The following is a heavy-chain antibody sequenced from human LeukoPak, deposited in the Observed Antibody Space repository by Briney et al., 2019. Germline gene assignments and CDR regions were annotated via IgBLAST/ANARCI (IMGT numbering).Heavy chain of an antibody. V-gene: IGHV4-59*01. CDR3: ARGVSFYDSSGYPYFDY. D-gene: IGHD3-22*01. Sequence: SETLSLTCTVSGGSISSYYWSWIRQPPGKGLEWIGYIYYSGSTNYNPSLKSRVTISVDTSKNQFSLKLSSVTAADTAVYYCARGVSFYDSSGYPYFDYWGQGTLVTVSS. J-gene: IGHJ4*02. CDR2: IYYSGST. CDR1: GGSISSYY.